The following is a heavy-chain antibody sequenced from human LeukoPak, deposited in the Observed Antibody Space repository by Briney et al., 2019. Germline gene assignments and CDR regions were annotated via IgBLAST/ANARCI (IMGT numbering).Heavy chain of an antibody. D-gene: IGHD2-15*01. CDR2: VYYSGDT. Sequence: KSSETLSLTGTVSGDSVSGVYWSWIRQPPGKGLEWIGYVYYSGDTNYNPSLKSRVTMSLDTSKNQVSLRLSSVTAADTAVYYCARHPFATPFDYWGRGTLLTVSS. CDR3: ARHPFATPFDY. V-gene: IGHV4-59*08. J-gene: IGHJ4*02. CDR1: GDSVSGVY.